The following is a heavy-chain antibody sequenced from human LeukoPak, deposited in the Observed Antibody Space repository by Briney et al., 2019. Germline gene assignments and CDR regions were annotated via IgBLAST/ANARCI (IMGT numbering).Heavy chain of an antibody. Sequence: ASVKVSCKASGGTFSSYAISWVRQAPGQGLEWMGRIIPILGIANYAQKFQGRVTITADKSTSTAYMELSSLRSEDTAVYYCARAGGSSENDAFDIWGQGTMVTVSS. CDR3: ARAGGSSENDAFDI. D-gene: IGHD2-15*01. CDR1: GGTFSSYA. V-gene: IGHV1-69*04. CDR2: IIPILGIA. J-gene: IGHJ3*02.